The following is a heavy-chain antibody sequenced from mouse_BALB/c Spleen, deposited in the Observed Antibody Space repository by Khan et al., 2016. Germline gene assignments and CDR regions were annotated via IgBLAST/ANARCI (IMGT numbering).Heavy chain of an antibody. Sequence: VRLQQSGPELVKPGASVKISCKASGYSFTGYYMHWVKQTHVKSLEWIGRINPYNGATSYNQNFKDKASLTVDKSSSTAYMEVYSLTSEDSADYYSASYRPHAMDYWGQGTSVTVSS. CDR2: INPYNGAT. D-gene: IGHD2-14*01. V-gene: IGHV1-31*01. J-gene: IGHJ4*01. CDR1: GYSFTGYY. CDR3: ASYRPHAMDY.